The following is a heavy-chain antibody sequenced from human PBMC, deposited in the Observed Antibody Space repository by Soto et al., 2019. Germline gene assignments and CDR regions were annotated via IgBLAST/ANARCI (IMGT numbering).Heavy chain of an antibody. Sequence: GGSLRLSCAASGFTLSSYAMSWVHQAPGKGLEWVSAISGSGGSTYYADSVKGRFTISRDNSKNTLYLQMNSLRAEDTAVYYCAKDGSVYSSSSRNDYWGQGTLVTVSS. V-gene: IGHV3-23*01. D-gene: IGHD6-6*01. J-gene: IGHJ4*02. CDR1: GFTLSSYA. CDR2: ISGSGGST. CDR3: AKDGSVYSSSSRNDY.